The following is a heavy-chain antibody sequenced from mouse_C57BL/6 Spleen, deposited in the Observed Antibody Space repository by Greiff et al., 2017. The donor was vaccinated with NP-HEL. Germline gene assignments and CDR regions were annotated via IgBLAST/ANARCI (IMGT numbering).Heavy chain of an antibody. CDR3: ARLYDIDY. V-gene: IGHV1-22*01. D-gene: IGHD2-12*01. Sequence: EVQLVESGPELVKPGASVKLSCKASGYTFTDYNMHWVKQSPGKSLEWIGYINPNNGGTSYNQKFKGKATLTVNKSSSTAYMELRSLTSEDSAVYYCARLYDIDYWGQGTTLTVSS. J-gene: IGHJ2*01. CDR2: INPNNGGT. CDR1: GYTFTDYN.